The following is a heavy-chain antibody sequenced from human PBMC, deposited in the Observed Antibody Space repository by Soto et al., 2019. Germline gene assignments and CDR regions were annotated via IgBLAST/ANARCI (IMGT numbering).Heavy chain of an antibody. D-gene: IGHD5-18*01. CDR1: GFTFSSYG. Sequence: GGSLRLSCAASGFTFSSYGMHWVRQAPGKGLEWVAVIWYDGSNKYYADSVKDRFTISRNNSKNTLFLQMNSLRAEDTAVYYCARDQFKYSYGPFDYWGQGTLVTVSS. V-gene: IGHV3-33*01. CDR2: IWYDGSNK. J-gene: IGHJ4*02. CDR3: ARDQFKYSYGPFDY.